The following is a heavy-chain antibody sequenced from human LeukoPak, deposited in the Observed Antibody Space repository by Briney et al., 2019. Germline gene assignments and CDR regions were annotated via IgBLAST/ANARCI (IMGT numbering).Heavy chain of an antibody. CDR1: APTFSSSG. V-gene: IGHV3-23*01. Sequence: GPCLTPSCAPAAPTFSSSGTGSVRQPPRDGRGWVLGIRGSCGSTNYADSVKGRFTISRDNAKNTLYLQMNSLRAEDTAVYYCAKDRVVATMRPPPLGVDVWGQGTTVTVSS. D-gene: IGHD5-12*01. CDR2: IRGSCGST. J-gene: IGHJ6*02. CDR3: AKDRVVATMRPPPLGVDV.